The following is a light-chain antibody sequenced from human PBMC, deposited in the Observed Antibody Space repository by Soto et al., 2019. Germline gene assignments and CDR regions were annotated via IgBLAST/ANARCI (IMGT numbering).Light chain of an antibody. CDR3: QQYGSSPPT. V-gene: IGKV3-20*01. CDR1: QSVSSSY. CDR2: GAS. Sequence: EIVLTQSPGTLSLSPGERATLSCRASQSVSSSYLAWYQQKPGQAPRLLIYGASSRATGIPDRFSGSGSGTDFTLTISRLEPEGSAVYYCQQYGSSPPTFGQGTKVEIK. J-gene: IGKJ1*01.